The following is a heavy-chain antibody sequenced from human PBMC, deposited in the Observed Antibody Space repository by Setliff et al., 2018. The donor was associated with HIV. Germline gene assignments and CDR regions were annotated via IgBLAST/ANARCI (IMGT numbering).Heavy chain of an antibody. Sequence: SETLSLTCAVYGGSLSGHYWTWIRQPPGEGLEWIGEINHSGKTNYSPSLKSRVTISVDTSKNQFSLKLSSVTAADTAVYYCARDQSDWFYWGQGTLVTVSS. CDR3: ARDQSDWFY. V-gene: IGHV4-34*01. J-gene: IGHJ4*02. CDR2: INHSGKT. CDR1: GGSLSGHY. D-gene: IGHD3-3*01.